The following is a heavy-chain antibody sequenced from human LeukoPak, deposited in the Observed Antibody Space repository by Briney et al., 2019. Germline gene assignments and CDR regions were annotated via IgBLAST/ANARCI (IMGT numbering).Heavy chain of an antibody. CDR2: INPNSGGT. J-gene: IGHJ4*02. Sequence: GASVKVSCKASGYTFTDYYMHWVRQAPGQGLEWMGWINPNSGGTNYAQKFQGRVTMTRDTSISTAYMELSRLRSDDTAVYYCARGKTTTVTLPCGYWGQGTLVTVSS. D-gene: IGHD4-17*01. CDR3: ARGKTTTVTLPCGY. V-gene: IGHV1-2*02. CDR1: GYTFTDYY.